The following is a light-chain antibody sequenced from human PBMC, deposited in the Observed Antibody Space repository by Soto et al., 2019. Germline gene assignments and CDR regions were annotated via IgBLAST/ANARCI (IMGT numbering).Light chain of an antibody. CDR3: IAWDTSMTTTVL. J-gene: IGLJ2*01. Sequence: QSVLTQPPSVSAAPGQTVIISCSGSSSNIESNFVSWYQQLPGTAPKLLIFDNYKRPSEIPDRFSGSKSGTSATLGITGLQTVDEADYYCIAWDTSMTTTVLFGGGTKLTVL. CDR2: DNY. CDR1: SSNIESNF. V-gene: IGLV1-51*01.